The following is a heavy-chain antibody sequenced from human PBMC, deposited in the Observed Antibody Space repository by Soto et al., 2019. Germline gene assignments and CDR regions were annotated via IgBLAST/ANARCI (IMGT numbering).Heavy chain of an antibody. Sequence: ASVKVSCKASGYTFTGYYMHWVRQAPGQGLEWMGWINPNSGGTNYAQKFQGWVTMTRDTSISTAYMELSRLRSDDTAVYYCARNNGDFWSGPQYYFDYWGQGTLVTVSS. CDR2: INPNSGGT. V-gene: IGHV1-2*04. J-gene: IGHJ4*02. CDR3: ARNNGDFWSGPQYYFDY. CDR1: GYTFTGYY. D-gene: IGHD3-3*01.